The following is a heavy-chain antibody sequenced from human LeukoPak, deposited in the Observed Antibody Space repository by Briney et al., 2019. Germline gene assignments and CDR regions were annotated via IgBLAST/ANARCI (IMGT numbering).Heavy chain of an antibody. V-gene: IGHV3-23*01. CDR3: AQSGQLDS. J-gene: IGHJ5*01. Sequence: GGSLRLSCAASGFTFSSYFMSWVRQVPGKGLEWVSSISGSGGKTYYTDSVKGRFTISRDNSKNMLYLQMNSLRAEDTAVYYCAQSGQLDSWGQGTLVTVSS. CDR1: GFTFSSYF. CDR2: ISGSGGKT. D-gene: IGHD2-8*02.